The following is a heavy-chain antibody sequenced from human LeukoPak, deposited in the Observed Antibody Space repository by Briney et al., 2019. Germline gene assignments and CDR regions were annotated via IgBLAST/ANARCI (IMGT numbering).Heavy chain of an antibody. CDR2: IYPRDGST. CDR1: GGSISSYY. J-gene: IGHJ4*02. Sequence: CTVSGGSISSYYIHWVRQAPGQGLEWMGMIYPRDGSTSYAQKFQGRVTVTRDTSTSTVHMELSGLRSEDTAVYYCARDQEGFDYWGQGTLVTVSS. CDR3: ARDQEGFDY. V-gene: IGHV1-46*01.